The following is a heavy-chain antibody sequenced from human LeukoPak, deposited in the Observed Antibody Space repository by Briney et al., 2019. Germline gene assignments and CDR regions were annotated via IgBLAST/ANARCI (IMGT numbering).Heavy chain of an antibody. CDR1: GFSLSRYW. V-gene: IGHV4-39*01. Sequence: GSLRLSCAASGFSLSRYWMSWVRQAPGKGLEWIGSIYYSGSTYYNPSLKSRVTISVDTSKNQFSLKLSSVTAADTAVYYCAMSGSSPLFDYWGQGTLVTVSS. CDR3: AMSGSSPLFDY. CDR2: IYYSGST. J-gene: IGHJ4*02. D-gene: IGHD6-6*01.